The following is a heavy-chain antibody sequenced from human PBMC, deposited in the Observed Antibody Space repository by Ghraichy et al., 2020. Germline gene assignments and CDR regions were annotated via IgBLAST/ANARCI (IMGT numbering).Heavy chain of an antibody. CDR2: ISSSGSSI. Sequence: GGSLRLSCAASGFTFRSYEMNWVRQAPGKGLEWVSYISSSGSSIHYADAVKGRFTISRDNDKNSLYLQMNSLRAEDTAVYYCARADYYYYGMDVWGQGTTFIVSS. CDR3: ARADYYYYGMDV. V-gene: IGHV3-48*03. J-gene: IGHJ6*02. CDR1: GFTFRSYE.